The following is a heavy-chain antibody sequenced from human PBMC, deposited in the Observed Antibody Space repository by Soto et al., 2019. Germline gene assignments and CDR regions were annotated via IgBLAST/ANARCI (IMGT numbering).Heavy chain of an antibody. J-gene: IGHJ6*02. D-gene: IGHD6-13*01. CDR2: IIPILGIA. CDR3: ASTRPGGIAAALSSDYYYGMDV. V-gene: IGHV1-69*02. CDR1: GGTFSSYT. Sequence: QVQLVQSGAEVKKPGSSVKVSCKASGGTFSSYTISWVRQAPGQGLEWMGRIIPILGIANYAQKFQGRVTITADKSTSTAYMELSSRRSEDTAVYYCASTRPGGIAAALSSDYYYGMDVWGQGTTVTVSS.